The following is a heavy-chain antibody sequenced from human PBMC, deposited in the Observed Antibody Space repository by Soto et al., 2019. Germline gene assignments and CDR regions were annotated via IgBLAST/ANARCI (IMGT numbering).Heavy chain of an antibody. CDR2: IYYTGPI. CDR3: AGDFHGSEKVGIFDF. V-gene: IGHV4-4*02. D-gene: IGHD3-10*01. J-gene: IGHJ3*01. CDR1: GDSISSNNW. Sequence: QVQLQESGPGLVKPSGTLSLTCADSGDSISSNNWWSCVRQSPGKGLEWIGEIYYTGPINYYSSLKRRVTISVYKSKNQFSVKPSSVTAADTAGYYCAGDFHGSEKVGIFDFCGQGRMVAVSS.